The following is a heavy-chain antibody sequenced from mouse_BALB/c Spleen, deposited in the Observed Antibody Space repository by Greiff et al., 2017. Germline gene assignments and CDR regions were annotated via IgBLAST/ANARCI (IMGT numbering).Heavy chain of an antibody. V-gene: IGHV1S34*01. CDR1: GYSFTGYY. J-gene: IGHJ1*01. D-gene: IGHD1-1*01. CDR3: ARGYYGNWYFDV. CDR2: ISCYNGAT. Sequence: LVRPGASVKISCKASGYSFTGYYMHWVKQSHGKSLEWIGYISCYNGATSYNQKFKGKATFTVDTSSSTAYMQFNSLTSEDSAVYYCARGYYGNWYFDVWGAGTTVTVSS.